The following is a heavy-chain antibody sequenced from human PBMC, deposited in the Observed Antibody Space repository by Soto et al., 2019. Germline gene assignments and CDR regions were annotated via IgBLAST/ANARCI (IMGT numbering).Heavy chain of an antibody. Sequence: ASVKVSCKASGYTFFTYGITWVRQAPGQGLEWMGWISTYDGNTDYAQKLQGRVTMTTDTSTRTAYMELRSLRSDDTAVYYCARKYSSSSWFDPWGQGTPVTVSS. D-gene: IGHD6-6*01. V-gene: IGHV1-18*01. CDR1: GYTFFTYG. CDR3: ARKYSSSSWFDP. CDR2: ISTYDGNT. J-gene: IGHJ5*02.